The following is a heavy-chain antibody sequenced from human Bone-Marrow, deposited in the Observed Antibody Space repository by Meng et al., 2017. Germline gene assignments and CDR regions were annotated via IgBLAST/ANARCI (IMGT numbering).Heavy chain of an antibody. Sequence: GESLKISCAASGFTFSSYGMHWVRQAPGKGLEWAAVIWYDGSNKYYADSVKGRFTISRDNSKNTLYLQMNSLRAEDTAVYYCAREVGSSYYYDSSGPNDYWGQGTLVTVSS. D-gene: IGHD3-22*01. CDR3: AREVGSSYYYDSSGPNDY. CDR2: IWYDGSNK. J-gene: IGHJ4*02. V-gene: IGHV3-33*01. CDR1: GFTFSSYG.